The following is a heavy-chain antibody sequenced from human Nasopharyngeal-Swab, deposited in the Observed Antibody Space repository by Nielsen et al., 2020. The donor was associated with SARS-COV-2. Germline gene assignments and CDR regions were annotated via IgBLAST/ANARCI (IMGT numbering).Heavy chain of an antibody. Sequence: SETLSLTCTVSGGSVSSGSYYWSWIRQPPGKGLEWIGYIYYSGSTNYNPSLKSRVTISVDTSKNQFSLKLSSVTAADTAVYYCARDRRGGDGFDYWGQGTLVTVSS. J-gene: IGHJ4*02. D-gene: IGHD2-21*02. CDR2: IYYSGST. CDR3: ARDRRGGDGFDY. CDR1: GGSVSSGSYY. V-gene: IGHV4-61*01.